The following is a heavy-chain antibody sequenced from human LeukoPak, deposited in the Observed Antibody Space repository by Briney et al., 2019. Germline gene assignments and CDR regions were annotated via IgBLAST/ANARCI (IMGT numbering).Heavy chain of an antibody. J-gene: IGHJ3*02. CDR2: INSGGTST. Sequence: PGGSLRLSCAASGFTFSSHWMHWVRQAPGKGLVWVSRINSGGTSTTYADSVKGRFTVSRDNAKNTLYLQMNSLRDEDSAVYFCVSGPYTSRWWGAFEMWGQGTMVSVSS. CDR1: GFTFSSHW. D-gene: IGHD6-13*01. CDR3: VSGPYTSRWWGAFEM. V-gene: IGHV3-74*01.